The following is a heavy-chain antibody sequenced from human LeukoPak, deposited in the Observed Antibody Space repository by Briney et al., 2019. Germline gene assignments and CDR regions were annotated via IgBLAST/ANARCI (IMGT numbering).Heavy chain of an antibody. CDR2: ISSSSSYI. J-gene: IGHJ6*02. Sequence: NPGGSLRLSCAASGFTFSSYSMNWVRQAPGKGLEWVSSISSSSSYIYYADSVKGRFTISRDNAKNSLYLQMNSLRAEDTAVYYCARDTFPYYYGMDVWGQGTTVTVSS. CDR3: ARDTFPYYYGMDV. V-gene: IGHV3-21*01. CDR1: GFTFSSYS.